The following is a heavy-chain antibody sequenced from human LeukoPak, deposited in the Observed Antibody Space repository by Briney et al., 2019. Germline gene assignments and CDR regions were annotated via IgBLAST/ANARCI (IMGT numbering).Heavy chain of an antibody. D-gene: IGHD1-26*01. J-gene: IGHJ4*02. CDR3: ARHMSGSYGLH. CDR1: GYSFTSYW. Sequence: GESLQISYKGSGYSFTSYWIGWVRQMRGKGLEWMGIIYPSDSDTRYSPSFQGQVTISADKSISTAYLQWSSLKASDTAMYYCARHMSGSYGLHWGQGTLVTVSS. V-gene: IGHV5-51*01. CDR2: IYPSDSDT.